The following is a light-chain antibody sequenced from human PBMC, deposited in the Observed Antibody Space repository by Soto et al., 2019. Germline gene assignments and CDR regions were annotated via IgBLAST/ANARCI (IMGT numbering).Light chain of an antibody. V-gene: IGKV2-28*01. Sequence: DIVMTQSPLSLPVTPGEPASISCRSSQSLLLSNGYNYLDWYLQKPGQSPQLLIYLGSNRASGVPDRLSGSGSGTDFTLKISRMEAEDVGVYYCMQCLQTPPTFGQGTKVEIK. CDR1: QSLLLSNGYNY. CDR2: LGS. J-gene: IGKJ1*01. CDR3: MQCLQTPPT.